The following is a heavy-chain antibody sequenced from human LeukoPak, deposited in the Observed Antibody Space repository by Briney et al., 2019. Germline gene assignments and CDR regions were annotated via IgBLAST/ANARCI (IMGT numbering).Heavy chain of an antibody. D-gene: IGHD6-13*01. J-gene: IGHJ4*02. CDR2: IYYSGST. V-gene: IGHV4-30-4*01. CDR3: VRIPYSSSWYGGSKYYFDY. Sequence: SETLSLTCTVSGGSISSGDYYWSWIRQPPGKGLEWIGYIYYSGSTYYNPSLKSRVTISVDTSKNQFSLKLSSVTAADTAVYYCVRIPYSSSWYGGSKYYFDYWGQGTLVTVSS. CDR1: GGSISSGDYY.